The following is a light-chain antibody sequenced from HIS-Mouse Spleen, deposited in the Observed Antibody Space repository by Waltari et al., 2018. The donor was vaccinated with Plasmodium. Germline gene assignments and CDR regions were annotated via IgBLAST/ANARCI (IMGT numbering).Light chain of an antibody. Sequence: QSALTQPASVSGSPGQSITISCTGTSSDVGSYNLVSWYQQHPGKAPKLLVDEGSKRPSGVSNRFSGSKSGKTASLTITGVQAEDEADYYCCSYAGSSTFGVFGGGTKLTVL. CDR3: CSYAGSSTFGV. V-gene: IGLV2-23*03. CDR1: SSDVGSYNL. CDR2: EGS. J-gene: IGLJ2*01.